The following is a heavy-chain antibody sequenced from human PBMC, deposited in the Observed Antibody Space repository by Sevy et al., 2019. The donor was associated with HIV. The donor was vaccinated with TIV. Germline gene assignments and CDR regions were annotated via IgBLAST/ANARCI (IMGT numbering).Heavy chain of an antibody. D-gene: IGHD2-15*01. V-gene: IGHV3-53*01. CDR3: AREDIVLGEDNYYGIDV. J-gene: IGHJ6*02. Sequence: RGSLRLSCAASGFSVSSNYMSWVRQAPGKGPEWVSVIHSGGKISYADSVQGRFTISRDNSKNTLYLQMNSLRAEDTAVYYCAREDIVLGEDNYYGIDVWGQGTTVTVSS. CDR2: IHSGGKI. CDR1: GFSVSSNY.